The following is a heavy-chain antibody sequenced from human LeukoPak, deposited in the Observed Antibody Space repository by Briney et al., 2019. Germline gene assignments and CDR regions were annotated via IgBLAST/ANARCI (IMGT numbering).Heavy chain of an antibody. CDR1: GGTFSSCA. J-gene: IGHJ5*02. CDR2: IIPIFGTA. Sequence: GASVKVSCKASGGTFSSCAISWVRQAPGQGLEWMGGIIPIFGTANYAQKFQGRVTITADESTSTAYMELSSLRSEDTAVYYCARGGDDAGYNWFDPWGQGTLVTVSS. CDR3: ARGGDDAGYNWFDP. V-gene: IGHV1-69*13. D-gene: IGHD2-21*01.